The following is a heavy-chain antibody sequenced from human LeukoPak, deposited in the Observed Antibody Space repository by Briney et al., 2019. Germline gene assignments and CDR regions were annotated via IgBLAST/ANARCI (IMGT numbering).Heavy chain of an antibody. CDR3: ARHGGYCGGDCSGAFDI. Sequence: PGGSLRLSCAASGFTFSSYAINWVRQGPGKGLEWVSFISVSGYSTYYADSVKGRSIISRDNSKNTLYLQMNSLRAEDTAVYYCARHGGYCGGDCSGAFDIWGQGTTVTVSS. CDR2: ISVSGYST. CDR1: GFTFSSYA. J-gene: IGHJ3*02. V-gene: IGHV3-23*01. D-gene: IGHD2-21*02.